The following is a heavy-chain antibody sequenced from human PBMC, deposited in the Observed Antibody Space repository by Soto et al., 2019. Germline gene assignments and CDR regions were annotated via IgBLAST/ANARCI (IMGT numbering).Heavy chain of an antibody. D-gene: IGHD5-18*01. Sequence: PGGSLRLSCAASGFTFSSYEMNWVRQAPGKGLEWVSYISSSGSTIYYADSVKGRFTISRDNAKNSLYLQMNSLRAEDTAVYYCARDKVRRGYSYGPTAKGREDYGMDVWGQGTTVTVSS. CDR1: GFTFSSYE. J-gene: IGHJ6*02. V-gene: IGHV3-48*03. CDR3: ARDKVRRGYSYGPTAKGREDYGMDV. CDR2: ISSSGSTI.